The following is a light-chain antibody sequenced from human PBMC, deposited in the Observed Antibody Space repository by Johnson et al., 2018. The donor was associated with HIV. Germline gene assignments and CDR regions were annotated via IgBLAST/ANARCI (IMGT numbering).Light chain of an antibody. Sequence: QSVLTQPASVSAASGQKVNISCSGSNSNIGSYYVSWYQHLPGTAPKLLIYDNTKRPSGIPDRFSGSKSGTSATLGITGLQTGDEADYYCGTWDSSLSAGVFGTGAKVTVL. V-gene: IGLV1-51*01. J-gene: IGLJ1*01. CDR3: GTWDSSLSAGV. CDR2: DNT. CDR1: NSNIGSYY.